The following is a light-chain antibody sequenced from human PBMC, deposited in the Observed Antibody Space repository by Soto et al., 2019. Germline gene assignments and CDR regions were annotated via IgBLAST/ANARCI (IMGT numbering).Light chain of an antibody. J-gene: IGKJ1*01. CDR1: QSISSY. Sequence: DIQMTQSPSSLSTSVGDRVTITCRASQSISSYLNWYQQKPGKAPKLLICSASSLQSGVPSRFSGSGSGTDFTLTTSSMQPEDFATYYCQQTYSTPPTFGQGTKVEIK. CDR3: QQTYSTPPT. V-gene: IGKV1-39*01. CDR2: SAS.